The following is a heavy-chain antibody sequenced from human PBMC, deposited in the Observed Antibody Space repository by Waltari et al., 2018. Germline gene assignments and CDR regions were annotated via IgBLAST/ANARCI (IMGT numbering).Heavy chain of an antibody. CDR3: VRDEPGDGLDY. CDR1: GFTFSTYW. D-gene: IGHD7-27*01. V-gene: IGHV3-74*03. Sequence: SCATSGFTFSTYWMHWVRQAPGKGLMWVAHIESDESRTTYAESVKGRFTISRDNAKNTVYLQMDSLRDDDTAVYYCVRDEPGDGLDYWGQGTLVTVSS. J-gene: IGHJ4*02. CDR2: IESDESRT.